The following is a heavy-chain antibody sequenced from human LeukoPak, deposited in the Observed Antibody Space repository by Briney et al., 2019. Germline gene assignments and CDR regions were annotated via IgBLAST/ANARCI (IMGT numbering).Heavy chain of an antibody. CDR1: GFTFSGSV. D-gene: IGHD2-21*02. CDR3: TRLWGDCGGDCYYHDY. J-gene: IGHJ4*02. Sequence: GGSLRLSCAASGFTFSGSVMHWVRKASGKGLEWVGRIRSRADNYATAYAASVRGRFTISRDDSKNTAFLQMNSLKTEDTAVYYCTRLWGDCGGDCYYHDYWGQGTLVTVSS. V-gene: IGHV3-73*01. CDR2: IRSRADNYAT.